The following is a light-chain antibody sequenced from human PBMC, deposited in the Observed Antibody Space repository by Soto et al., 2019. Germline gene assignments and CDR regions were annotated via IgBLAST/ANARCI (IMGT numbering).Light chain of an antibody. Sequence: QSALTQPPSASGTPGQRVTISCSGSSSNLGKNLAYWYQQLPGTAPKLLIYNNDQRPSGVPDRFSGSKSGTSASLAISGLRSEDEGDYYCSVWDDNPSGRVFGGGTKLTVL. CDR1: SSNLGKNL. CDR2: NND. CDR3: SVWDDNPSGRV. V-gene: IGLV1-47*02. J-gene: IGLJ3*02.